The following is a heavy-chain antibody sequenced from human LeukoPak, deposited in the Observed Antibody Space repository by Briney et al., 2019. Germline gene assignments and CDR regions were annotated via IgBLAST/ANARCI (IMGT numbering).Heavy chain of an antibody. CDR1: GFTFSSYA. CDR3: ASKKWPQFYFDY. D-gene: IGHD5-24*01. J-gene: IGHJ4*02. Sequence: PGGSLRLSCAASGFTFSSYAMHWVRQAPGKGLEWVAAISYDGSNKYYADSVKGRFTISRDNSKNTLYVQMNSLRGEDTAVYYCASKKWPQFYFDYWGQGTLVTVSS. CDR2: ISYDGSNK. V-gene: IGHV3-30-3*01.